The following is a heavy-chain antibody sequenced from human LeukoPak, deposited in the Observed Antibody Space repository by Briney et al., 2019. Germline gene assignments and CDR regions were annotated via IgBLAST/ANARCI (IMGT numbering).Heavy chain of an antibody. Sequence: SETLSLTCTVPGDSISSHYWTWIRQPPEKRLEWIGYVHHTGSTDDNPSLMSRVTISVDTSKNQFSLKLSSVTAADTAVYYCARGTGGYPIDKGGQGTRVTVSS. V-gene: IGHV4-59*11. J-gene: IGHJ4*02. CDR2: VHHTGST. CDR1: GDSISSHY. D-gene: IGHD2-8*02. CDR3: ARGTGGYPIDK.